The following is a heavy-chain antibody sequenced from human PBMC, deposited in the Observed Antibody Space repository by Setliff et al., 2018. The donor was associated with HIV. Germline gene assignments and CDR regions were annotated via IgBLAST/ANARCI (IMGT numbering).Heavy chain of an antibody. CDR2: IYTNGYT. V-gene: IGHV4-61*09. CDR1: GGSISSGSYY. Sequence: SETLSLTCSVSGGSISSGSYYWTWIRQPAGKGPEWIGHIYTNGYTNYNPSLKSRVTISVDTSKNQFSLRLTSVTAADPAVYYCARAPPGIQNDAFDVWGQGTVVTVSS. J-gene: IGHJ3*01. CDR3: ARAPPGIQNDAFDV.